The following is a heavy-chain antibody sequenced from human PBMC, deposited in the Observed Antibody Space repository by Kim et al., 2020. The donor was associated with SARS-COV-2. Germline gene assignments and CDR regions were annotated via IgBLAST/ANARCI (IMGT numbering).Heavy chain of an antibody. D-gene: IGHD3-22*01. J-gene: IGHJ4*02. CDR3: AKAPRFTMMVVENH. CDR2: ISASGGST. V-gene: IGHV3-23*01. Sequence: GGSLRLSCAASGFTFSAYAMTWVRQAPGKGLEWVSTISASGGSTYYADSVRGRFTISRDTSRNTLDLQMNSLRVDDTAMYYCAKAPRFTMMVVENHWGQGTPVTVSS. CDR1: GFTFSAYA.